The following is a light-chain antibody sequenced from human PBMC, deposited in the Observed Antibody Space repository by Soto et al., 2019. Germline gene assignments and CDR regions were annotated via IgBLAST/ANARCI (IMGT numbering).Light chain of an antibody. CDR2: AAS. CDR3: QQSSDIPYT. V-gene: IGKV1-39*01. CDR1: QTISRY. J-gene: IGKJ2*01. Sequence: DIQMTQSPSSLSASVGDRVTVTCRASQTISRYLNWYQQNPGKAPKLLIYAASSLQSGVPSRFSGRVSGTDFTLPISSLQPEDFATYYCQQSSDIPYTFGQGTKLEIK.